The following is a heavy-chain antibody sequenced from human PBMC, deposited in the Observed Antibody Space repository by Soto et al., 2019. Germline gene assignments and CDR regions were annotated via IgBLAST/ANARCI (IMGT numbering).Heavy chain of an antibody. V-gene: IGHV3-74*01. D-gene: IGHD6-19*01. Sequence: PGGSLRLSCAASGFTFSNDWMHWVRQAPGKGPVWVSRINSDGSSTYYADSVKGRFTISRDSSQNTLYLQMSSLRVEETAVYYCAGRDRSVWYAYWGQGTLVTVSS. CDR3: AGRDRSVWYAY. CDR1: GFTFSNDW. J-gene: IGHJ4*02. CDR2: INSDGSST.